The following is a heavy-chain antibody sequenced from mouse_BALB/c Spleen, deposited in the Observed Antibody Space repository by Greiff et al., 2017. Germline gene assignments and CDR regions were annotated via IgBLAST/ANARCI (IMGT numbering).Heavy chain of an antibody. D-gene: IGHD4-1*01. CDR3: ARQGLGAPYFDY. Sequence: EVKLVESGGGLVKPGGSLKLSCAASGFTFSSYAMSWVRQTPEKRLEWVATISSGGSYTYYPDSVKGRFTISRDNAKNTLYLQMSSLRSEDTAMYYCARQGLGAPYFDYWGQGTTLTVSS. J-gene: IGHJ2*01. V-gene: IGHV5-9-3*01. CDR2: ISSGGSYT. CDR1: GFTFSSYA.